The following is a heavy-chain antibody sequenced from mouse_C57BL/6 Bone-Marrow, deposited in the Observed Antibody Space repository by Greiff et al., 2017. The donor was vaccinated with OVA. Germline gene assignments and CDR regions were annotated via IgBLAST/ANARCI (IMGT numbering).Heavy chain of an antibody. CDR2: IDPEDGET. Sequence: VQLQQSGAELVKPGASVKLSCTASGFNIKDYYMHWVKQRTEQGLEWIGRIDPEDGETKYAPKFPGKATITADTSSNTAYLQLSSLTSEDTAVYYCARGYYGDFDVWGTGTTVTVSS. CDR3: ARGYYGDFDV. V-gene: IGHV14-2*01. CDR1: GFNIKDYY. J-gene: IGHJ1*03. D-gene: IGHD1-1*01.